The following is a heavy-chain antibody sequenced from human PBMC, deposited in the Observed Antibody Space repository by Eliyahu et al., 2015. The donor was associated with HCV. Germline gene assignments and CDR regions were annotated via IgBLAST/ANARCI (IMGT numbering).Heavy chain of an antibody. CDR3: SSQIVYCGGDCSGLVPFQH. CDR1: GFTFSGSA. CDR2: IRSKSNNYAT. Sequence: EVQLVESGGDLVQPGGSLKLSCAASGFTFSGSAIXWVRQAAGKGLEWVGRIRSKSNNYATLYGASAKGRFTISRDDSENTAYLQLNSLKTEDTAIYYCSSQIVYCGGDCSGLVPFQHWGQGTLVTVSS. J-gene: IGHJ1*01. V-gene: IGHV3-73*02. D-gene: IGHD2-21*02.